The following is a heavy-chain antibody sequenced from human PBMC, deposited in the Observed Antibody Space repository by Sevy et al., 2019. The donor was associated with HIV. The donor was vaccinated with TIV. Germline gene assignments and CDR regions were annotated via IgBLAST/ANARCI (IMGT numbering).Heavy chain of an antibody. J-gene: IGHJ4*02. V-gene: IGHV1-24*01. CDR2: FDPEDGET. CDR3: ATDPRIAAAGTHFDY. CDR1: GYTLTELS. Sequence: ASVKVSCKVSGYTLTELSMHWVRQAPGKGLEWMGGFDPEDGETIYAQKFQGRGTMTEDTSTDTAYMELSSLRSEDTAVYYCATDPRIAAAGTHFDYWGQGTLVTVSS. D-gene: IGHD6-13*01.